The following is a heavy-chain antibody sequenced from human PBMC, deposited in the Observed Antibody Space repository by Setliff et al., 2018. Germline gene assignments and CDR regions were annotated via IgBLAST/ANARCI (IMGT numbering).Heavy chain of an antibody. V-gene: IGHV4-34*01. CDR3: ARHPSSGSYYGGSIFYFDD. Sequence: KTSETLSLTCAVYGESFSGYFWSWIRQTPEKGLEWIGEISHSGNTNYNPSFKSRVTISIDTSKNQFSLKLSFVTAADTAVYYCARHPSSGSYYGGSIFYFDDWGPGILVTVSS. J-gene: IGHJ4*02. CDR1: GESFSGYF. CDR2: ISHSGNT. D-gene: IGHD1-26*01.